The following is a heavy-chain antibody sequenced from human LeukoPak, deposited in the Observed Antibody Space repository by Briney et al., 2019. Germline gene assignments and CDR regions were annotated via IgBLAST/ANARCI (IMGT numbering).Heavy chain of an antibody. CDR1: GGSISIYY. V-gene: IGHV4-59*08. J-gene: IGHJ4*02. Sequence: SETLSLTCTVSGGSISIYYWSWIRQPPGKGLEWIGYIYYSGSTNYNPSLKSRVTISVDTSKNQFSLKLSSVTAADTAVYYCARHGVTTTGYFWDWGQGTLVTVSS. CDR2: IYYSGST. CDR3: ARHGVTTTGYFWD. D-gene: IGHD3-9*01.